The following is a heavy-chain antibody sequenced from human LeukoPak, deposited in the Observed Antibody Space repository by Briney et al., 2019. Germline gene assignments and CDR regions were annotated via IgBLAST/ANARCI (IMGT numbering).Heavy chain of an antibody. D-gene: IGHD4-17*01. V-gene: IGHV1-46*01. CDR1: GYTFTSYY. CDR3: ASSKNYGDPKSYYYYYMDV. CDR2: INPSDGST. J-gene: IGHJ6*03. Sequence: ASVKVSCKTSGYTFTSYYMHWVRQAPGQGLEWMGVINPSDGSTTYAQKFQGRVTVTRDMSTSTVYMDLSSLRSEDTAVYYCASSKNYGDPKSYYYYYMDVWGKGTTVTISS.